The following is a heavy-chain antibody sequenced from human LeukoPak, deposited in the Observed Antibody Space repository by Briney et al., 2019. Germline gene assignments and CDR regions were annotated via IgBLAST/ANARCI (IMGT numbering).Heavy chain of an antibody. D-gene: IGHD1-14*01. J-gene: IGHJ3*02. Sequence: ASVKVSCKAPGYTFTSYDINWVRQATGQGVEWMGWMNPNSGNTGYAQKFQGRVTITRNTSISTAYMELSSLRSEDTAVYYCARGITGTDAFDIWGQGTVVTVSS. CDR3: ARGITGTDAFDI. CDR2: MNPNSGNT. CDR1: GYTFTSYD. V-gene: IGHV1-8*03.